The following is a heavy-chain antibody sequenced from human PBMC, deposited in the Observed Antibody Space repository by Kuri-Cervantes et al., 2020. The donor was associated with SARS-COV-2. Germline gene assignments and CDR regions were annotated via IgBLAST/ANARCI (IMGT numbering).Heavy chain of an antibody. CDR1: GFTFSSYS. J-gene: IGHJ4*02. CDR2: IWYDGSNK. Sequence: LSLTCAASGFTFSSYSMNWVRQAPGKGLEWVAVIWYDGSNKYYADSVKGRFTISRDNSKNTLYLQMNSLRAEDTAVYYCAKALRVVVVAATDLFDYWGQGTLVTVSS. V-gene: IGHV3-30*18. CDR3: AKALRVVVVAATDLFDY. D-gene: IGHD2-15*01.